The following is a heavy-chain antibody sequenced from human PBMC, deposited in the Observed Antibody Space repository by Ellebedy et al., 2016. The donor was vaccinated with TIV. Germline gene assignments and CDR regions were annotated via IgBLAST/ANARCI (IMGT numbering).Heavy chain of an antibody. CDR2: INHSVST. CDR3: ARPPMGKTAPLEY. V-gene: IGHV4-34*01. D-gene: IGHD3-10*01. CDR1: GGSFSPFY. Sequence: SETLSLTXAVYGGSFSPFYCSWIRQSPGKGLEWIGEINHSVSTNFNPSLKSRVTISVHTSKNQFSLKLTSVTPADTAVYYCARPPMGKTAPLEYWGLGALVTVSS. J-gene: IGHJ4*02.